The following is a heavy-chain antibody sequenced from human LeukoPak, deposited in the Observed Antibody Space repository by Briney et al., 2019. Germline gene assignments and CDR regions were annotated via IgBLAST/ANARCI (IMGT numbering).Heavy chain of an antibody. D-gene: IGHD5-18*01. V-gene: IGHV4-34*01. CDR1: GGSFSGYY. J-gene: IGHJ4*02. Sequence: SETLSLTCAVYGGSFSGYYWSWIRQPPGKGLEWIGEINHSGSTNYNPSLKSRVTISVDTSKNQFSLKLSSVTAADTAVYYCARHHGYSYGHFDYWGQGTLVTVSS. CDR2: INHSGST. CDR3: ARHHGYSYGHFDY.